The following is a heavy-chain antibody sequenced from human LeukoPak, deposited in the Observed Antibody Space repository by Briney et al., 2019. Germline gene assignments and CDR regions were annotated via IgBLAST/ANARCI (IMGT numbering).Heavy chain of an antibody. CDR2: IYYSGST. J-gene: IGHJ4*02. D-gene: IGHD5-24*01. Sequence: SETLSLTCTVSGYSISSGYYWGWIRQPPGKGLEWIGSIYYSGSTYYNSSLKSRVTISADMSKNQFSLRLYSVTAADTAVYYCGRDSVEMGTIHSDYWGQGTLVTVSS. CDR1: GYSISSGYY. V-gene: IGHV4-38-2*02. CDR3: GRDSVEMGTIHSDY.